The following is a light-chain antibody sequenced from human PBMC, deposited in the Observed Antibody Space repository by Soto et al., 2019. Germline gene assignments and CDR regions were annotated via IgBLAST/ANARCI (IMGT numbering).Light chain of an antibody. J-gene: IGKJ5*01. Sequence: DIQITHSPSSLSESVVDRVTITFQASQDIGKRLNWYQQKPGKAPKVLIYDASYLETGVPSRFSGSGSGTDFTFTISSLQPEDIATYYCKQYDNLPNFGQGTRLEIK. V-gene: IGKV1-33*01. CDR2: DAS. CDR3: KQYDNLPN. CDR1: QDIGKR.